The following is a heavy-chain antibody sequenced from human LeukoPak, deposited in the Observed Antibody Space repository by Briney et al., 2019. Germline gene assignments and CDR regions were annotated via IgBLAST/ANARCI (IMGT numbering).Heavy chain of an antibody. Sequence: GASVKVSCKASGYTFTGYYMHWVRQAPGQGLEWMGWINSNSGGTNYAQKFQGRVTMTRDTSINTAYLQLNRLRSDDTAVYYCARSPQILTGENFDYWGQGTLVTVSS. CDR1: GYTFTGYY. D-gene: IGHD3-9*01. CDR3: ARSPQILTGENFDY. J-gene: IGHJ4*02. CDR2: INSNSGGT. V-gene: IGHV1-2*02.